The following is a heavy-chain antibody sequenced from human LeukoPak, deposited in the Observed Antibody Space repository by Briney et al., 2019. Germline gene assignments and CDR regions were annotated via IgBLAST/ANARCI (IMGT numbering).Heavy chain of an antibody. V-gene: IGHV5-51*01. Sequence: GESLKISCKGSGYTFTTYWIGWVRQMPGKGLEWMGIIYPGDSDTRYSPSFQGQVTISADKSISTAYLQWSSLKASGTAIYYCARHKSASSRENFDYWGQGTLVTVSS. J-gene: IGHJ4*02. CDR2: IYPGDSDT. CDR1: GYTFTTYW. CDR3: ARHKSASSRENFDY. D-gene: IGHD6-6*01.